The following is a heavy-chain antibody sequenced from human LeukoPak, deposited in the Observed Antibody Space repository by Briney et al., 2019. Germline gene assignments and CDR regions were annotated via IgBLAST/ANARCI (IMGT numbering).Heavy chain of an antibody. J-gene: IGHJ5*02. V-gene: IGHV4-61*02. D-gene: IGHD3-9*01. CDR3: ARIRVFSWFDP. CDR1: GDSITNDNHY. Sequence: SETLSLTCTVSGDSITNDNHYWSWIRQPAGKGLEWIGRISTTGNTYYNPSLKSRVTISADTSKNQFSLRLSSVTAADTAVYYCARIRVFSWFDPWGQGTLVTVSS. CDR2: ISTTGNT.